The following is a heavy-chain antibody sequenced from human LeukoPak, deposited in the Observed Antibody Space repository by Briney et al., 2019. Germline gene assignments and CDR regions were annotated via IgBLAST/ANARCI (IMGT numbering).Heavy chain of an antibody. CDR2: ISGSGGST. CDR3: AKYYYGSGSYFDYFDY. V-gene: IGHV3-23*01. CDR1: GFTFSSYA. J-gene: IGHJ4*02. Sequence: PGGSLRLSCAASGFTFSSYAMSWVRQAPGKGLEWVSAISGSGGSTYYADSVKGRFTISRDNSKNTLYLQMNSLRAEGTAVYYCAKYYYGSGSYFDYFDYWGQGTLVTVSS. D-gene: IGHD3-10*01.